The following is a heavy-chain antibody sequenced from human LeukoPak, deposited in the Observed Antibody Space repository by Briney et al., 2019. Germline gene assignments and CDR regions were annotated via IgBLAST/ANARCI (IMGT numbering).Heavy chain of an antibody. J-gene: IGHJ4*02. D-gene: IGHD6-19*01. Sequence: PSETLSLTCTVSGGSISSGGYYWSWIRQHPGKGLEWIGYIYYSGSTYYNPSLKSRVTISVDTSKNQFSLKLSSVTAADTAVYYCAREEAVAGTVHWGQGTLVTVSS. CDR3: AREEAVAGTVH. V-gene: IGHV4-31*03. CDR1: GGSISSGGYY. CDR2: IYYSGST.